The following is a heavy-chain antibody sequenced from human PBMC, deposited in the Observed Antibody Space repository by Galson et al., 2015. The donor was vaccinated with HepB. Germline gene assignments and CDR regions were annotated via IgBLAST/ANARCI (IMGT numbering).Heavy chain of an antibody. D-gene: IGHD1-26*01. CDR3: AREGPVGATYAFDI. CDR1: GGSISSGGYY. CDR2: IYYSGST. J-gene: IGHJ3*02. V-gene: IGHV4-31*03. Sequence: TLSLTCTVSGGSISSGGYYWSWIRQHPGKGLEWIGYIYYSGSTYYNPSLKSRVTISVDTSKNQFSLKLSSVTAADTAVYYCAREGPVGATYAFDIWGQGTMVTVSS.